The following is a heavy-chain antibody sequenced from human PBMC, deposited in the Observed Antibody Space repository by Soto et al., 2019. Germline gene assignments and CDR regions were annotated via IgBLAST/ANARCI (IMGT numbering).Heavy chain of an antibody. CDR2: INPGNSET. Sequence: PGESLKISCNVSGYIFINYWIGWVRQMPGKGLEWMAIINPGNSETRYSPAFQGQVTISADKSITTTYLQWDSLKASDTAIYYCARPDNNYVASWGQGTLVTVSS. V-gene: IGHV5-51*01. CDR1: GYIFINYW. D-gene: IGHD2-15*01. CDR3: ARPDNNYVAS. J-gene: IGHJ4*02.